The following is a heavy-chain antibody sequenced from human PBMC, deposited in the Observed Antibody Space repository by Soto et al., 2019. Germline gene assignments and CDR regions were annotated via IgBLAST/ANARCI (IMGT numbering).Heavy chain of an antibody. J-gene: IGHJ4*02. CDR2: ISPGSRYP. CDR1: GFTFGDSY. CDR3: ARVRFVVVPAALDY. V-gene: IGHV3-11*06. Sequence: GGSLRLSCAGSGFTFGDSYMSWIRQAPGKGLEWLSYISPGSRYPAYADSVKGRFTISRDNSKNTLYLQMNSLRAEDTAVYYCARVRFVVVPAALDYWGQGTLVTVSS. D-gene: IGHD2-2*01.